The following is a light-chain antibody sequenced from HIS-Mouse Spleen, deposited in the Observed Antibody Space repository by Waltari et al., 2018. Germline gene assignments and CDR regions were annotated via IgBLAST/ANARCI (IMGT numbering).Light chain of an antibody. CDR3: AAWDDSLSGPWV. Sequence: QSVLTQPPSASGTPGQRVTISCSGSSPNLGRNYVYCYQQLPGTAPKPLIYRNNQRPSGDTDRFSGSKSGTSASLAISGLRSEDEADYYCAAWDDSLSGPWVFGGGTKLTVL. CDR2: RNN. CDR1: SPNLGRNY. V-gene: IGLV1-47*01. J-gene: IGLJ3*02.